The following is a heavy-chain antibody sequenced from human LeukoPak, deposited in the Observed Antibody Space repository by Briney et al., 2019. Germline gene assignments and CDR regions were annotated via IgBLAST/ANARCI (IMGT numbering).Heavy chain of an antibody. V-gene: IGHV3-21*01. D-gene: IGHD6-6*01. CDR1: GFTFSSYG. CDR3: ARGRGYSISSDAFDI. Sequence: GGSLRLSCAASGFTFSSYGMNWVRQAPGKGLEWVSSISTSSSYIYYADSVQGRFTISRDNAKNSLYLQMNSLRAEDTAVYYCARGRGYSISSDAFDIWGQGTMVSVSS. CDR2: ISTSSSYI. J-gene: IGHJ3*02.